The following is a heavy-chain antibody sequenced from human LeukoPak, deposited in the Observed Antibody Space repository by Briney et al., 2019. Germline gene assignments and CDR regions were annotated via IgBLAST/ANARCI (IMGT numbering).Heavy chain of an antibody. V-gene: IGHV3-23*01. Sequence: GGSLRLSCAASRFTFSNYAMSWVRQAPGEGLEWVSTISGSGGYTYYADSVKGRFTISRDNSKNTLYLQMNSLRADDTAVYYCAKGEGGFFDYWGQGSLVTVSS. CDR1: RFTFSNYA. D-gene: IGHD5-12*01. J-gene: IGHJ4*02. CDR3: AKGEGGFFDY. CDR2: ISGSGGYT.